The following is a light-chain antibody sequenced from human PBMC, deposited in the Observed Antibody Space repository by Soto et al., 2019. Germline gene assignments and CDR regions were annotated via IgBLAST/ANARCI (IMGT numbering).Light chain of an antibody. CDR1: QSVGTY. Sequence: EIVLTQSPGTLSLSPGERATLSCRASQSVGTYLAWYQQKPGLAPSLLIYGASSRATGIPDRFSGSGSGTDLTLTISRLEPEDFAVYHCQQYVSIPLTFGGGTKVEIK. CDR3: QQYVSIPLT. V-gene: IGKV3-20*01. J-gene: IGKJ4*01. CDR2: GAS.